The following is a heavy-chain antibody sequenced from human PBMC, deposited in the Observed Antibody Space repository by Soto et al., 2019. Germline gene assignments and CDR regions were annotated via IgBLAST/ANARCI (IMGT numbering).Heavy chain of an antibody. V-gene: IGHV1-8*01. CDR3: ARGGIGGFYDFWSGYGSRDGMDV. D-gene: IGHD3-3*01. CDR2: MNPNSGNT. CDR1: GYTFTSYD. Sequence: ASVKVSCKGSGYTFTSYDINWVRQATGQGLEWMGWMNPNSGNTGYAQKFQGRVTMTRNTSISTAYMELSSLRSEDTAGYYCARGGIGGFYDFWSGYGSRDGMDVWGQGTTVTVSS. J-gene: IGHJ6*02.